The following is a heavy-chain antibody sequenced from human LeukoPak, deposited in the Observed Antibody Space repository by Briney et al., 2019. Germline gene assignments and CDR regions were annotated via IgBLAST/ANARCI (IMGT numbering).Heavy chain of an antibody. D-gene: IGHD3-22*01. CDR3: ARERLGYYDRSGLDY. CDR1: GRSISSYY. V-gene: IGHV4-59*01. Sequence: SETLSLTCTVSGRSISSYYWNWIRQPPGKGLEWIGYIYYSGSTNYNPSLKSRVTTSVETSKNQFSLKVGSVTAADTAVYYCARERLGYYDRSGLDYWGQGTLVTVSS. J-gene: IGHJ4*02. CDR2: IYYSGST.